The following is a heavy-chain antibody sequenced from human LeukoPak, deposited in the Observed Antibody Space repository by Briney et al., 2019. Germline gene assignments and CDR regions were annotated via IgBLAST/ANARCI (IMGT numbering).Heavy chain of an antibody. D-gene: IGHD3-10*01. CDR3: ARRVIGEPAFDY. CDR1: GGSISNYY. V-gene: IGHV4-4*07. Sequence: SETLSLTCTVSGGSISNYYWSWIRQPAGKGLEWIGRIYTSGTTHYNPSLKSRVTISVDTSKNQFSLKLSSVTAADTAVYYCARRVIGEPAFDYWGQGTLVTVSS. J-gene: IGHJ4*02. CDR2: IYTSGTT.